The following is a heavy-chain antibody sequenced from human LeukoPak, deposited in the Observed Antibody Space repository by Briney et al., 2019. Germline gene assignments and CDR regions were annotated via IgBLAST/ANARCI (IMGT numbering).Heavy chain of an antibody. Sequence: PGGSLRLSCAASGFTFSVYYMTWIRQAPGKGLEWVSFISRSGSAIFHADSVKGRFTISRDNSKNSLYLQMNSLRAEDTAVYYCASGRIGDFLSTHYYYGMDVWGQGTTVTVSS. V-gene: IGHV3-11*01. CDR3: ASGRIGDFLSTHYYYGMDV. CDR1: GFTFSVYY. J-gene: IGHJ6*02. D-gene: IGHD2-21*01. CDR2: ISRSGSAI.